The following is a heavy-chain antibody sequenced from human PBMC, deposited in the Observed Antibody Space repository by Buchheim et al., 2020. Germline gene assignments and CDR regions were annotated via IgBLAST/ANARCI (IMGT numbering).Heavy chain of an antibody. CDR1: GFTFNNYA. J-gene: IGHJ4*02. D-gene: IGHD6-13*01. V-gene: IGHV3-30-3*01. Sequence: QEQLVESGGGVVQPVKSLRLSCAASGFTFNNYAMHWVRQAPGKGLEWVAVISHDGYTKYYAESVRGRFTISRDNPRNTMSLQMDSLRVEDTAVYYCVRGGAGLAGPNTDRKIPIFDCWGQGTL. CDR3: VRGGAGLAGPNTDRKIPIFDC. CDR2: ISHDGYTK.